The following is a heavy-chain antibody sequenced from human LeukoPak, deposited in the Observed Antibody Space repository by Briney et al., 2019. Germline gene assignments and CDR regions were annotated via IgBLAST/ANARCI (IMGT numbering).Heavy chain of an antibody. J-gene: IGHJ3*02. D-gene: IGHD6-19*01. CDR2: ISSSGSTI. CDR3: ARENKAVAGTHAFDI. V-gene: IGHV3-11*01. Sequence: GGSLRLSCAASGFTLSDYYMSWIRHAPGKGLEWGSYISSSGSTIYYADSVTGRFTISRDNAKNSLYLQMNSLRAEDTAVYYCARENKAVAGTHAFDIWGQGTMVTVSS. CDR1: GFTLSDYY.